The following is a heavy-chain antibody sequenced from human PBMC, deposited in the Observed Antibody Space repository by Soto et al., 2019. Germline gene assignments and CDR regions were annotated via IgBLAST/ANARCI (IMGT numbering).Heavy chain of an antibody. CDR1: GYSFTSYW. Sequence: GESMKISCKGSGYSFTSYWIGWVRQMPGKGLEWMGIIYPGDSDTRYSASFQGQVTISADKSISTAYLQWSSLKASDTAMYYGARQMTTAFDAFDIWGQGTMVTVSS. D-gene: IGHD4-17*01. CDR3: ARQMTTAFDAFDI. J-gene: IGHJ3*02. CDR2: IYPGDSDT. V-gene: IGHV5-51*01.